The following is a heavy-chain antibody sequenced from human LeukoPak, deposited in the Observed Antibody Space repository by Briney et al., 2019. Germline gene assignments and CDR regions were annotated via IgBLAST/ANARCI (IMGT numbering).Heavy chain of an antibody. CDR1: GGSFSGYY. D-gene: IGHD3-16*02. Sequence: SEALSLTCAVYGGSFSGYYWSWIRQPPGKGLEWIGEINHSGSTNYNPSLESRVTISVDTSKNQFSLKLSSVTAADTAVYYCAYDYVWGSYRGDYWGQGTLVTVSS. CDR2: INHSGST. J-gene: IGHJ4*02. CDR3: AYDYVWGSYRGDY. V-gene: IGHV4-34*01.